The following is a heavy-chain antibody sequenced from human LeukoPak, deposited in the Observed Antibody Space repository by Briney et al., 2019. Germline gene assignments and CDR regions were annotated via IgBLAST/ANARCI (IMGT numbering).Heavy chain of an antibody. D-gene: IGHD2-15*01. CDR3: ARDSGVASYYNYGLDV. V-gene: IGHV4-59*01. Sequence: SETLSLTCTVSGGSISNYYWSWIRQPPGKGLEWIGYIHYSGSTNYNPSLKSRVTISVDTSKNQLSLKLTSVTAADTAVYYCARDSGVASYYNYGLDVWGPGATVTVSS. CDR2: IHYSGST. CDR1: GGSISNYY. J-gene: IGHJ6*02.